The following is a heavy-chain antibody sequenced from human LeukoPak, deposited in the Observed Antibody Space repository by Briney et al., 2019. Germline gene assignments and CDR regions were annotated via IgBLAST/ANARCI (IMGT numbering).Heavy chain of an antibody. CDR3: ARGYIVPAANWFDP. CDR2: VYYSGST. CDR1: GGSSSSYY. Sequence: SETLSLTCTVSGGSSSSYYWSWIRQPPGKGLEWIGYVYYSGSTNYNPSLKSRVTISVDTSKNQFSLKLSSVTAADTAVYYCARGYIVPAANWFDPWGQGTLVTVSS. V-gene: IGHV4-59*08. J-gene: IGHJ5*02. D-gene: IGHD2-2*01.